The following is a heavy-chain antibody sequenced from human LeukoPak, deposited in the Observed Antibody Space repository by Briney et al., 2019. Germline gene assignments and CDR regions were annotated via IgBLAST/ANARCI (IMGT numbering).Heavy chain of an antibody. V-gene: IGHV4-39*01. CDR2: IYYSGST. CDR3: ARHPSITMVRGVSLDY. Sequence: TASLSLTCTVSAASISSSSYYWGWLRQPPGKGLEWIVNIYYSGSTNYNPSLKSRVTISVDTSKNQFSLKLSSVTAADTAVYYCARHPSITMVRGVSLDYWGQGTLVTVSS. D-gene: IGHD3-10*01. J-gene: IGHJ4*02. CDR1: AASISSSSYY.